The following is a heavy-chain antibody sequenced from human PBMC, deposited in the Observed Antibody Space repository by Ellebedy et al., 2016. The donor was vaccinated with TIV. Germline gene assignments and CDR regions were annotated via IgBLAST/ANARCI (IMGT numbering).Heavy chain of an antibody. CDR1: GFTFSRYW. J-gene: IGHJ5*02. V-gene: IGHV3-7*01. D-gene: IGHD3-10*01. Sequence: LSLTCAASGFTFSRYWMSWVRQAPGKGLAWAANIKQDGSEKYYVDSVKGRFTISRDNAKNSLYLQMNSLIAEATAVYYCARMPWGSRAVNWFDPWGQGTLVTVSS. CDR3: ARMPWGSRAVNWFDP. CDR2: IKQDGSEK.